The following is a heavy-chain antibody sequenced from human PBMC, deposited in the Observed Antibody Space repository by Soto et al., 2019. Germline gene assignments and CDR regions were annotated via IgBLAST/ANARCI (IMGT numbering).Heavy chain of an antibody. CDR1: GFIFKNYG. Sequence: QVQLVESGGGVVQPGTSLRLSCAASGFIFKNYGMQWVRQAPGKGLEWVAVIWHDGKNYDYADSVKGRFTVSRDNGKNILYLQMNSLRAEDTALYFCARDPGQNEAMDQWGQGTLVSVSS. J-gene: IGHJ4*02. D-gene: IGHD1-1*01. CDR3: ARDPGQNEAMDQ. CDR2: IWHDGKNY. V-gene: IGHV3-33*01.